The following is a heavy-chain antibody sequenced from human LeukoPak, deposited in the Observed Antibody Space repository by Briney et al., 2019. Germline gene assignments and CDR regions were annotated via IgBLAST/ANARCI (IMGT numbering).Heavy chain of an antibody. CDR3: ARDYGSGSYPHWFDP. V-gene: IGHV3-21*01. CDR1: GFTFSSYS. Sequence: GGSLRLSCAASGFTFSSYSMNWVRQAPGKGLEWVSSISSSSSYIYYADSVKGRFTISRDNAKNSLYLQMNRLRAEDTAVYYCARDYGSGSYPHWFDPWGQGTLVTVSS. CDR2: ISSSSSYI. J-gene: IGHJ5*02. D-gene: IGHD3-10*01.